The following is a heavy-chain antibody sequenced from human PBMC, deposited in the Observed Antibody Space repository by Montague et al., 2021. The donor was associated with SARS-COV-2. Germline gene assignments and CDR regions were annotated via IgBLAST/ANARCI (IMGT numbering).Heavy chain of an antibody. CDR2: IFYGGKT. CDR3: ARHWGIAAAGN. CDR1: GDSIGSGTFH. J-gene: IGHJ4*02. Sequence: SETLSLTCSVSGDSIGSGTFHWAWIRQSPGKGLEWIGSIFYGGKTDYNPSLESRATLSVDTSQNQFSLKMTSVTAADTAVYYCARHWGIAAAGNWGQGTLVTVSS. V-gene: IGHV4-39*01. D-gene: IGHD6-13*01.